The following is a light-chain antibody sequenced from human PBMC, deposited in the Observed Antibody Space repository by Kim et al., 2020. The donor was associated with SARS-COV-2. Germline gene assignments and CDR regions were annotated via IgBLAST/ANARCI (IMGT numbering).Light chain of an antibody. V-gene: IGKV3-15*01. CDR2: GAS. CDR1: QSVSSS. CDR3: QQYNNWPPYT. Sequence: EIIMTQSPATLSVSPGERVTLSCRASQSVSSSLAWYQQKPGQAPRLLIHGASTRATGIPARFSGSGSGTEFTLTISSLQSEDFAVYYCQQYNNWPPYTFGQGTKLEI. J-gene: IGKJ2*01.